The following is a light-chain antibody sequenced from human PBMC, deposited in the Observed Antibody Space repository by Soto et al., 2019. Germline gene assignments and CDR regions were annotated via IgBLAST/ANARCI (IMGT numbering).Light chain of an antibody. CDR3: SSYTSSGTLVV. Sequence: QSALTQRASVSGSPGQSITISCTGTSSDVGGYNYVSWYQQHPGKAPKLMIYDVSNRPSGVSNRFSDSKSGNTASLTISGLQAEDEADYYCSSYTSSGTLVVFGGGTQLTVL. CDR2: DVS. CDR1: SSDVGGYNY. J-gene: IGLJ2*01. V-gene: IGLV2-14*01.